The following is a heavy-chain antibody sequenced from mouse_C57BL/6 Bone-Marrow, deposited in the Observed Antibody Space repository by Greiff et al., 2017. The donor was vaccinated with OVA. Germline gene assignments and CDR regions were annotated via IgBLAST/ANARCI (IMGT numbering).Heavy chain of an antibody. CDR1: GYTFTSYW. Sequence: QVQLQQPGAELVKPGASVKLSCKASGYTFTSYWMQWVKQRPGQGLEWIGEIDPSDSYTNYNQKFKGKATLTVDTSSSTAYMQLSSLTSEDSAVYYCARDYSAYYFDYWGQGTTLTVSS. D-gene: IGHD2-13*01. V-gene: IGHV1-50*01. CDR2: IDPSDSYT. J-gene: IGHJ2*01. CDR3: ARDYSAYYFDY.